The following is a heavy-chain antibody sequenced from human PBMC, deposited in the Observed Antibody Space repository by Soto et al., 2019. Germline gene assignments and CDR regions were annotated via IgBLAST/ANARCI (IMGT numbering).Heavy chain of an antibody. J-gene: IGHJ4*02. CDR1: GVSIGSHDW. Sequence: QVQLQESGPGLVKPSGTLSLTCAVSGVSIGSHDWWTWVRQPPGKGLEWIGESHQSGNTNYNSSLESRVTISRAKSKNHFSLQLSSVTVAETAVYYCATRDTGRVYWGQGTLVTVSS. V-gene: IGHV4-4*02. D-gene: IGHD5-18*01. CDR3: ATRDTGRVY. CDR2: SHQSGNT.